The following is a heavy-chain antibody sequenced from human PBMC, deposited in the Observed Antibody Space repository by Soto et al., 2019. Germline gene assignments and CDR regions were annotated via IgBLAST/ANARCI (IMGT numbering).Heavy chain of an antibody. D-gene: IGHD2-2*02. Sequence: SVKVSCKVSGATFSSYAISWVRQAPGQGLEWMGGIIPIFGTANYAQKFQGRVTITADESTSTAYMELSSLRSEDTAVYYCASSYCSSTSCYTPYYYYYYGMDVWGQGTTVTVSS. CDR2: IIPIFGTA. V-gene: IGHV1-69*13. J-gene: IGHJ6*02. CDR1: GATFSSYA. CDR3: ASSYCSSTSCYTPYYYYYYGMDV.